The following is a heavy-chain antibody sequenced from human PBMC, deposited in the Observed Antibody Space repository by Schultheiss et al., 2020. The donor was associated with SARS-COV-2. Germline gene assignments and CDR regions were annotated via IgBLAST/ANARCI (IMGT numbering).Heavy chain of an antibody. CDR2: IYTSGST. CDR3: ARGGGGGDSAGDY. CDR1: GGSISSGGYY. V-gene: IGHV4-31*03. J-gene: IGHJ4*02. D-gene: IGHD2-21*02. Sequence: SETLSLTCTVSGGSISSGGYYWSWIRQHPGKGLEWIGRIYTSGSTYYNPSLKSRVTISLDTSKNQFSLKVSSVTAADTAVYYCARGGGGGDSAGDYWGQGTLVTVSS.